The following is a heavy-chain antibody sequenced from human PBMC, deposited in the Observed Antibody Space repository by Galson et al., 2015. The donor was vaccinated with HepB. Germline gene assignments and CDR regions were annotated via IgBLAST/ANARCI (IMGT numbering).Heavy chain of an antibody. CDR1: GYAFTSYA. D-gene: IGHD3-9*01. CDR2: INAGNGNT. CDR3: ARDPVTLRYFDWLPFDY. Sequence: SVKVSCKASGYAFTSYAMHWVRQAPGQRLEWMGWINAGNGNTKYSQKFQGRVTITRDTSASTVYMELSSLRSEDTAVYYCARDPVTLRYFDWLPFDYWGQGTLVTVSS. V-gene: IGHV1-3*01. J-gene: IGHJ4*02.